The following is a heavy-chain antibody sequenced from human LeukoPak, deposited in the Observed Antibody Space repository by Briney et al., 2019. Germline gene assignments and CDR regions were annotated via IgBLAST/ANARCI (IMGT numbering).Heavy chain of an antibody. V-gene: IGHV3-7*01. D-gene: IGHD3-3*01. Sequence: GGSLRPSCAASGFTVSTYWMSWVRPAPGKGLGWVANIKQDGSEKYYVDSVKGRFTISRENAKNSLYLQMNTLRPEDTAVYYCARERQNKDFWSGGDYWGQGTLVTVSS. CDR3: ARERQNKDFWSGGDY. CDR2: IKQDGSEK. CDR1: GFTVSTYW. J-gene: IGHJ4*02.